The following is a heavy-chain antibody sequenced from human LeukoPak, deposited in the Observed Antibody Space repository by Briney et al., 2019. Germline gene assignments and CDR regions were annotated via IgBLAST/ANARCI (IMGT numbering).Heavy chain of an antibody. CDR3: TRDLPYSSSWESIDY. V-gene: IGHV1-69*13. J-gene: IGHJ4*02. CDR1: GGTFSSYA. D-gene: IGHD6-13*01. Sequence: SVKVSCKASGGTFSSYAISWVRQAPGQGLEWVGGIIPIFGTANYAQKFQGRVTITADESTSTAYMELRSLRSDDTAVYYCTRDLPYSSSWESIDYWGQGTLVTVSS. CDR2: IIPIFGTA.